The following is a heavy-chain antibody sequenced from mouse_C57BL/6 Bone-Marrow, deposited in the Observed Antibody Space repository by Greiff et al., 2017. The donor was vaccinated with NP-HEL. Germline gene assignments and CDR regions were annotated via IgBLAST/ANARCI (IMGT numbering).Heavy chain of an antibody. D-gene: IGHD2-12*01. CDR3: ASPFTPLYAMDY. V-gene: IGHV1-64*01. CDR1: GYTFTSYW. J-gene: IGHJ4*01. Sequence: VQLQQPGAELVKPGASVKLSCKASGYTFTSYWMHWVKQRPGQGLEWIGMIHPNSGSTNYNEKFKSKATLTVDKSSSTAYMQLSSLTSEDSAVYYCASPFTPLYAMDYWGQGTSVTVSS. CDR2: IHPNSGST.